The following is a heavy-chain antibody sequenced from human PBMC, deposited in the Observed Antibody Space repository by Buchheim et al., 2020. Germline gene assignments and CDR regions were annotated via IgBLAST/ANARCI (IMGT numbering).Heavy chain of an antibody. D-gene: IGHD3-22*01. Sequence: EVQLVESGGGLVQPGGSLRLSCAASGFTFSSYSMNWVRQAPGKGLEWVSYISSSSSTIYYADSVKGRFTISRDNAKNSLYLQTNSLRAEDTAVYYCARDIPDYYDSSGYYASFDYWGQGTL. J-gene: IGHJ4*02. CDR1: GFTFSSYS. V-gene: IGHV3-48*01. CDR2: ISSSSSTI. CDR3: ARDIPDYYDSSGYYASFDY.